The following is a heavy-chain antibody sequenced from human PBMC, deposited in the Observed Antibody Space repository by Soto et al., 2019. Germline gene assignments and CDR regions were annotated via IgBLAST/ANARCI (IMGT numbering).Heavy chain of an antibody. CDR3: ARGRYGSGSD. J-gene: IGHJ4*02. V-gene: IGHV4-61*01. CDR2: IYYSGST. CDR1: GGSVSSGSYY. D-gene: IGHD3-10*01. Sequence: SETLSLTCTVSGGSVSSGSYYWSWIRQPPGKGLEWIGYIYYSGSTNYNPSLKSRVTISVDTSKNQFSLKLSSVTAADTAVYYCARGRYGSGSDWGQGALVTVSS.